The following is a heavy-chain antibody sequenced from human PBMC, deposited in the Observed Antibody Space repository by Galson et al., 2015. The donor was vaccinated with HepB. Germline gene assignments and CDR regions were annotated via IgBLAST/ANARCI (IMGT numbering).Heavy chain of an antibody. CDR2: IHHSGPT. V-gene: IGHV4-61*03. CDR3: ASGSFGVFDY. J-gene: IGHJ4*02. Sequence: GKGLEWIGYIHHSGPTNYNPSLKSRVTISIDTSKNHFSLRLTSVTAADTAVYFCASGSFGVFDYWGQGALVTVSS. D-gene: IGHD1-14*01.